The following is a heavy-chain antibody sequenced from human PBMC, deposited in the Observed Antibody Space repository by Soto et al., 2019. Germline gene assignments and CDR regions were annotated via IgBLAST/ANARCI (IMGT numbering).Heavy chain of an antibody. Sequence: EVQLLESGGDLVQPGGSLRLSCAASGFTFGSYAMSWVRQAPGKGLEWVSTISFSGSSTYYADSVKGRFNISRDNSKNTLYLQMSSLRAEDTALYYCAKKGVSLIYYDYIDVWGKGTTVTVSS. V-gene: IGHV3-23*01. CDR1: GFTFGSYA. CDR2: ISFSGSST. D-gene: IGHD3-16*01. CDR3: AKKGVSLIYYDYIDV. J-gene: IGHJ6*03.